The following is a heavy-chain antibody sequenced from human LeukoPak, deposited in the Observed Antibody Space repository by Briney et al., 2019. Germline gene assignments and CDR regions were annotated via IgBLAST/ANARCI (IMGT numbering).Heavy chain of an antibody. CDR3: ATDSLVVPAAHYGMDV. J-gene: IGHJ6*02. Sequence: GASVKVSCKVSGYTLTELSMHWVRQAPGKGLEWMGGFDPEDGETIYAQKFQGRVTMTEDTSTDTAYMGLSSLRSEDTAVYYCATDSLVVPAAHYGMDVWGQGTTVTVSS. V-gene: IGHV1-24*01. CDR2: FDPEDGET. CDR1: GYTLTELS. D-gene: IGHD2-2*01.